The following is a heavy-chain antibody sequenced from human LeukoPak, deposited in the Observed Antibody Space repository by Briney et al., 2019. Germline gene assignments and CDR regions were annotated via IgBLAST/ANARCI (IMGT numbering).Heavy chain of an antibody. CDR1: GYTFTGYY. J-gene: IGHJ4*02. D-gene: IGHD2-15*01. Sequence: ASVKVSCKASGYTFTGYYMHWVRQAPGQGLEWMGWINPNSGGTNYAQKFQGRVTMTRDTSISTAYMELSRLRSDDTAVYYCARGIDLGYCSGGSCFSYFDYWGQGTLVTVSS. CDR3: ARGIDLGYCSGGSCFSYFDY. V-gene: IGHV1-2*02. CDR2: INPNSGGT.